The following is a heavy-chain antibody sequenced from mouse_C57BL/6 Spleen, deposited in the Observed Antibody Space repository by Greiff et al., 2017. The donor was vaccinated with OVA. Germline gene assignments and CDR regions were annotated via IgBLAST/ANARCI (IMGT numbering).Heavy chain of an antibody. J-gene: IGHJ2*01. Sequence: QVQLQQPGAELVKPGASVKLSCKASGYTFTSYWMQWVKQRPGQGLEWIGEIDPSDSYTNYNQKFKGKATLTVDTSSSTAYMQLSSLTSEDSAVYYCALRGTNWDDYWGQGTTLTVSS. CDR3: ALRGTNWDDY. D-gene: IGHD4-1*01. CDR2: IDPSDSYT. V-gene: IGHV1-50*01. CDR1: GYTFTSYW.